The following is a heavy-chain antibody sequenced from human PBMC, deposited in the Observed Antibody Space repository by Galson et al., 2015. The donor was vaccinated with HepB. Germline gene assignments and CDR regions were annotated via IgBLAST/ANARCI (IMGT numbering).Heavy chain of an antibody. D-gene: IGHD6-25*01. J-gene: IGHJ6*02. Sequence: SVKVSCKASGYTFTGYYMHWVRQAPGQGLEWMGWINPNSGGTNYAQKFQGRVTMTRDTSISTAYMELSRLRSEDTAVYYCARERSVRRAAIDYAMDVWGQGTTVTVSS. V-gene: IGHV1-2*02. CDR1: GYTFTGYY. CDR2: INPNSGGT. CDR3: ARERSVRRAAIDYAMDV.